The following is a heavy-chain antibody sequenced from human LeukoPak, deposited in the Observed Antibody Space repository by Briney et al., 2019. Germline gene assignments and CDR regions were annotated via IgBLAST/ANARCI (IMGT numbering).Heavy chain of an antibody. CDR3: ARVRSTYYAHPYYFDS. V-gene: IGHV3-7*01. D-gene: IGHD1-26*01. Sequence: GGSLRLSCEASGFTFRTYWMSWVRQAPGKGLEWVANIKQDGSEQLYVDSVKGRFTISTDNAKNSLYLQMNSLRAGDTAVYYCARVRSTYYAHPYYFDSWGQGTLVTVSS. CDR2: IKQDGSEQ. CDR1: GFTFRTYW. J-gene: IGHJ4*02.